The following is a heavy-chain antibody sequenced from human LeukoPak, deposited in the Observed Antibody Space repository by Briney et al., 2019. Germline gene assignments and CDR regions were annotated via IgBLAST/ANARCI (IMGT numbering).Heavy chain of an antibody. Sequence: SETVSLPCTVSGGSINSGTYYWSWIRQPAGKGLEWIGRMYTSGSTNYNPSLESRVTISVDTSKNQFSLKLSSVTAADTAVYYCARGEKGSSSRSINYWGQGTLVTVSS. D-gene: IGHD6-6*01. CDR3: ARGEKGSSSRSINY. V-gene: IGHV4-61*02. CDR2: MYTSGST. J-gene: IGHJ4*02. CDR1: GGSINSGTYY.